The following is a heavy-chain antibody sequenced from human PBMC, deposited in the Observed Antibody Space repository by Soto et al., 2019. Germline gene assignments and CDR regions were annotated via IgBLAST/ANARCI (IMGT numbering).Heavy chain of an antibody. CDR1: GYTFTSYD. V-gene: IGHV1-8*01. CDR3: ARGGYYDNVWGKLSHYGLDK. J-gene: IGHJ6*02. CDR2: MNPNDGNT. D-gene: IGHD3-16*01. Sequence: ASVKVSCKASGYTFTSYDINWVRQATGQGFEYLGWMNPNDGNTVYVKKFQGRVTLTRDTSTRTAYMDLRSLKSNDTAVYYCARGGYYDNVWGKLSHYGLDKWGQGTSVTVSS.